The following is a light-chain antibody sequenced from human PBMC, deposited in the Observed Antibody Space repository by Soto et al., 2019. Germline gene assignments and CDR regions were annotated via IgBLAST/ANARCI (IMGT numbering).Light chain of an antibody. J-gene: IGKJ1*01. CDR1: QRVSNSY. CDR3: QQYGSSPRT. V-gene: IGKV3-20*01. Sequence: EIVLTQSPGTLSLSPGERATLSCRASQRVSNSYLAWYQQKPGQAPRLLIFGASSRATGIPDRFTGSGSGTDFTLTVGRLEPEDFALYYCQQYGSSPRTFGQGTKVEIK. CDR2: GAS.